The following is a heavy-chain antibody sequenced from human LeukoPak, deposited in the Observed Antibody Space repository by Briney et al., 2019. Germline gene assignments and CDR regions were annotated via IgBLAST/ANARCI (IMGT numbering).Heavy chain of an antibody. V-gene: IGHV4-39*07. D-gene: IGHD6-6*01. Sequence: SETVSLTCTVSGGSISSSSYYWGWLRQPPGKGLEWIGSIYYSGSTYYNPSLKSRVTISVDTSKNQFSLKLSSVTAADTAVYYCARDASIAALDYYYYMDVWGKGTTVTVSS. CDR3: ARDASIAALDYYYYMDV. CDR1: GGSISSSSYY. J-gene: IGHJ6*03. CDR2: IYYSGST.